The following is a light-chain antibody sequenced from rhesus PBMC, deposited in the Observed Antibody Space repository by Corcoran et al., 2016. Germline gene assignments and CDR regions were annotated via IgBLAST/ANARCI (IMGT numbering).Light chain of an antibody. CDR1: QGISNW. V-gene: IGKV1-69*01. CDR3: QQHDNSPWT. CDR2: RAS. J-gene: IGKJ1*01. Sequence: DIQMTQSPSSLSASVGDRVTITCRASQGISNWLAWYQQKPGKAPKLLIYRASNLETGVPSRFSGSGSGTDFTLTINSLPPEDIATYYCQQHDNSPWTFGQGTKVEIK.